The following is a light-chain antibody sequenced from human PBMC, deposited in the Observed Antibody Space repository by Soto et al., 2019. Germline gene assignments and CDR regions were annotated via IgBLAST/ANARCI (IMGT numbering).Light chain of an antibody. J-gene: IGLJ3*02. V-gene: IGLV1-40*01. CDR3: QSYDSSLSGSGV. CDR2: ANN. Sequence: QSVLPQPPSVSWAPGQRVTISCSGRSSNIGAGYDVHWYQQLPGTAPKLLISANNIRPSGVPDRLSGSKSGTSASLAITGLQAEDEADYYCQSYDSSLSGSGVFGGGTKLTVL. CDR1: SSNIGAGYD.